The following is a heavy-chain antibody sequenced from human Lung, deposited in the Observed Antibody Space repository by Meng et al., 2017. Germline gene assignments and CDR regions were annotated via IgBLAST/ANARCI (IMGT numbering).Heavy chain of an antibody. D-gene: IGHD4-11*01. CDR3: ARGPTTMAHDFDY. J-gene: IGHJ4*02. CDR1: GVPSSDYS. V-gene: IGHV4-34*01. Sequence: LQQCAAGLLMPPGTVPLPCFVSGVPSSDYSWSCIRQPPGKGLEGIGEINNSGSTNYHPSLESRATISVDTSQNNLSLKLSSVTAADSAVYYCARGPTTMAHDFDYWGQGTLVTVSS. CDR2: INNSGST.